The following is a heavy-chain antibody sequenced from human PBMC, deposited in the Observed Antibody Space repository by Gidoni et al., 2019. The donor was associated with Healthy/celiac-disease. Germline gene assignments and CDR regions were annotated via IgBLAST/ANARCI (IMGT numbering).Heavy chain of an antibody. CDR3: ARALGELSLSYYYYYYGMDV. Sequence: QLQLQESGPGLVKPSETLSLTCTVSGCSISSSSYYWGWIRQPPGKGLEWNGSLDYSGSTYYNPSLKSRVTISVDTSKNQFSLKLSSVTAADTAVYYCARALGELSLSYYYYYYGMDVWGQGTTVTVSS. J-gene: IGHJ6*02. V-gene: IGHV4-39*01. CDR2: LDYSGST. D-gene: IGHD3-16*02. CDR1: GCSISSSSYY.